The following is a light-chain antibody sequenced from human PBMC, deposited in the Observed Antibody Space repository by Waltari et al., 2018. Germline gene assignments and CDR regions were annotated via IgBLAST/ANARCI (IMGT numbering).Light chain of an antibody. CDR1: SRDVGGYNY. CDR2: EVN. CDR3: CSYAGTSSLT. Sequence: QSALTQPRSVSGSPGQSVSISCTGTSRDVGGYNYVSCYRQHPGKAPTMIIFEVNKRPSGVPDRFSGSKSGNTASLTISGLQAEDEADYYCCSYAGTSSLTFGGGTQLTVL. J-gene: IGLJ2*01. V-gene: IGLV2-11*01.